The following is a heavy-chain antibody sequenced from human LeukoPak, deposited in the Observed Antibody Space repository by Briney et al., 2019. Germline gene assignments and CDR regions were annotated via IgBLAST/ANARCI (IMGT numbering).Heavy chain of an antibody. CDR1: GFTFRNYW. D-gene: IGHD6-13*01. CDR3: ASASSHRIAAGGDY. V-gene: IGHV3-74*01. CDR2: IDSDGSSR. Sequence: GGSLRLSCAASGFTFRNYWMHWVRQAPGKGLVWVSRIDSDGSSRNYADSVKGRSTISRDNAENTLYLQINSLRAEDTAVYYCASASSHRIAAGGDYWGQGTLVTVSS. J-gene: IGHJ4*02.